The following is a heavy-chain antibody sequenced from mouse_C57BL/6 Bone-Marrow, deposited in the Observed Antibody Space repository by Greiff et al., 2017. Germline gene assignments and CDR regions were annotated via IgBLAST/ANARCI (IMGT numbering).Heavy chain of an antibody. CDR3: NWVDY. J-gene: IGHJ2*01. CDR2: IDPETGGT. Sequence: QVQLKESGAELVRPGASVTLSCKASGYTFTDYEMHWVKQTPVHGLEWIGAIDPETGGTAYNQKFKGKAILTADKSSSTAYMELRSLTSDDSAVYYWNWVDYWGQGTTLTVSS. V-gene: IGHV1-15*01. CDR1: GYTFTDYE. D-gene: IGHD4-1*01.